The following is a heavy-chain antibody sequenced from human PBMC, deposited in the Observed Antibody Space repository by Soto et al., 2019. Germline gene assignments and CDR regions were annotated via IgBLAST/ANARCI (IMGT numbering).Heavy chain of an antibody. CDR2: ISGSGGST. V-gene: IGHV3-23*01. CDR3: AKGPYLRYCSGGSCHSSTFDY. D-gene: IGHD2-15*01. J-gene: IGHJ4*02. CDR1: GFTFSSYA. Sequence: GGSLRLSCAASGFTFSSYAMSWVRQAPGKGLEWVSAISGSGGSTYYADSVKGRFTISRDNSKNTLYLQMNSLRAEDTAVYYCAKGPYLRYCSGGSCHSSTFDYWGQGTLVTVSS.